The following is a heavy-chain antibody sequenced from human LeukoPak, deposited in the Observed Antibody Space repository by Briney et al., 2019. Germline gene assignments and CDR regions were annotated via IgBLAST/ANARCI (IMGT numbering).Heavy chain of an antibody. V-gene: IGHV3-9*01. J-gene: IGHJ4*02. CDR1: GFTFDDYA. CDR3: ARAPVDSSGWYGGSGSYYGVNYFDY. Sequence: PGGSLRLSCAASGFTFDDYAMHWVRQAPGKGLEWVSGISWNSGSIGYADSVKGRFTISRDNAKNSLYLQMNSLRAEDTALYYCARAPVDSSGWYGGSGSYYGVNYFDYWGQGTLVTVSS. CDR2: ISWNSGSI. D-gene: IGHD6-19*01.